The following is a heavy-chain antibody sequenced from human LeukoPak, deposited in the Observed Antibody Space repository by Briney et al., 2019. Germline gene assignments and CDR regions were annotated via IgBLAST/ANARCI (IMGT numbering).Heavy chain of an antibody. V-gene: IGHV1-8*03. CDR1: GYTFTSYD. D-gene: IGHD3-10*01. CDR3: AGAPRITMVRGVIYWFAP. Sequence: ASVKVSCKASGYTFTSYDINWVRQATGQGLEWMGWMNPNSGNTGYAQKFQGRVTITRNTSISTAYMELSSLRSEDTAVYYCAGAPRITMVRGVIYWFAPWGQGTLVTVSS. CDR2: MNPNSGNT. J-gene: IGHJ5*02.